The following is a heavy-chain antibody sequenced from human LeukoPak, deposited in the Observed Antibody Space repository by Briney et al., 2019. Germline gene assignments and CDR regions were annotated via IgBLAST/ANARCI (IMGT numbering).Heavy chain of an antibody. CDR3: ARRQESSGWFDY. CDR1: GYTFTGYY. V-gene: IGHV1-2*02. Sequence: ASVKVSCKASGYTFTGYYMHWVRQAPGQGLEWMGWINPNSGGTNYAQKFQGRVTMTRDTSISTAYMELSSLRSEDTAVYYCARRQESSGWFDYWGQGTLVTVSS. J-gene: IGHJ4*02. D-gene: IGHD6-19*01. CDR2: INPNSGGT.